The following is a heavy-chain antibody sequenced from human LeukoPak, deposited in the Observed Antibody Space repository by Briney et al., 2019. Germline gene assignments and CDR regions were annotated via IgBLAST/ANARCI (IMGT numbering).Heavy chain of an antibody. CDR3: ARFRRYCSITSCYDLGYYYYYMDV. CDR1: GGSISSGSYY. V-gene: IGHV4-61*02. J-gene: IGHJ6*03. D-gene: IGHD2-2*01. CDR2: IYTSGST. Sequence: SETLSLTCTVSGGSISSGSYYWSWIRQPAGKGLEWIGRIYTSGSTNYHPSLKSRVTISVDTSKNQFSLKLSSVTAADTAVYYRARFRRYCSITSCYDLGYYYYYMDVWGKGTTVTVSS.